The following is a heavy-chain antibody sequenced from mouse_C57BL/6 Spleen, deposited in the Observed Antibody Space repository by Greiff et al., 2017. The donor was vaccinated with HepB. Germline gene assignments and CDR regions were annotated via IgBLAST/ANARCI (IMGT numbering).Heavy chain of an antibody. CDR1: GYAFSSSW. Sequence: QVQLQQSGPELVKPGASVKISCKASGYAFSSSWMNWVKQRPGKGLEWIGRFYPGDGDTNYNGKFKGKATLTADKSSSTAYMQLSSLTSEDSAVYFCARDYYGSSNWFAYWGQGTLVTVSA. CDR3: ARDYYGSSNWFAY. CDR2: FYPGDGDT. D-gene: IGHD1-1*01. J-gene: IGHJ3*01. V-gene: IGHV1-82*01.